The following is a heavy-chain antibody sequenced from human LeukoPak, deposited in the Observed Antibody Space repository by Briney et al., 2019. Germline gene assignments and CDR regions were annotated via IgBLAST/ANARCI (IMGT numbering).Heavy chain of an antibody. CDR2: IYSGGST. Sequence: GGSLRLSCAASGFTVSSNYMSWVRQAPGKGLEWVSVIYSGGSTYYADSVKGRFTISRDNSKNTLYLQMNSLRAEDTAVYYCARDDYGGNYYFDYWGQGTMVTVSS. CDR1: GFTVSSNY. D-gene: IGHD4-23*01. CDR3: ARDDYGGNYYFDY. V-gene: IGHV3-53*01. J-gene: IGHJ4*03.